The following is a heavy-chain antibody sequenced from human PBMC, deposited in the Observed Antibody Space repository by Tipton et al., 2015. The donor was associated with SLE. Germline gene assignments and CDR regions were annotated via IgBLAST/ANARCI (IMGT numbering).Heavy chain of an antibody. CDR1: GGSISSSNYF. CDR3: ARHGVDTGLASFDP. CDR2: IFYSGST. J-gene: IGHJ5*02. D-gene: IGHD5-18*01. Sequence: TLSLTCTVSGGSISSSNYFWGWIRQPPGKGLEWIGSIFYSGSTYYNPSLKSRATISVDTSNNQFSLKVSSVTAADTAVYYCARHGVDTGLASFDPWGQGTLVTVSS. V-gene: IGHV4-39*01.